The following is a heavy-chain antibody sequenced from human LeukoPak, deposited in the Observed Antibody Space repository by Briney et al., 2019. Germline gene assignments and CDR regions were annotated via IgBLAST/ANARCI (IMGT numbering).Heavy chain of an antibody. D-gene: IGHD6-13*01. CDR3: ERHDSSSWYGGVYFDY. V-gene: IGHV4-61*05. CDR1: GGSIGSSNYY. J-gene: IGHJ4*02. Sequence: SETLSLTCTVSGGSIGSSNYYWSWIRQPPGKGLEWIGYIYYSGSTNYNPSLKSRVTISVDTSKNQFSLKLSSVTAADTAVYYCERHDSSSWYGGVYFDYWGQGTLVTVSS. CDR2: IYYSGST.